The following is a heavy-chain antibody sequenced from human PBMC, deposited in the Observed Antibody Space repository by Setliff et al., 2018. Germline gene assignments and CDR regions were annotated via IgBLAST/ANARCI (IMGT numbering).Heavy chain of an antibody. CDR2: MNPGRGSR. V-gene: IGHV1-46*01. D-gene: IGHD5-18*01. J-gene: IGHJ6*03. Sequence: ASVKVSCKTSGYIFTNYYVHWVRQAPGQGLEWMGVMNPGRGSRNYAQRVQGRVTMTSDTSTSTVYMELSSLRSEDTALYYCARGGHIRYDYYYMDVWGKGTTVTVSS. CDR1: GYIFTNYY. CDR3: ARGGHIRYDYYYMDV.